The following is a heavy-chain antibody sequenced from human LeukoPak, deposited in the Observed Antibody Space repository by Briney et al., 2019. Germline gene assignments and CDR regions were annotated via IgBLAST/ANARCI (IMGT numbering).Heavy chain of an antibody. D-gene: IGHD3-3*01. Sequence: TGGALRLSCAAPGFTLYSYWMQRVRQAPGEGVVWVSRIKGDVSYANYADSVKGRFTISRDNAKNTLYLQMNSLRVEDTAVYYCARDNDFWSLDYWGQGALVTVSS. CDR2: IKGDVSYA. V-gene: IGHV3-74*01. CDR3: ARDNDFWSLDY. J-gene: IGHJ4*02. CDR1: GFTLYSYW.